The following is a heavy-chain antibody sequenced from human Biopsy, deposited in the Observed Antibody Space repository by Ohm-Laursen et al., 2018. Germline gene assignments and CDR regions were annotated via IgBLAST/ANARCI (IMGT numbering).Heavy chain of an antibody. CDR1: GYTFTNHY. CDR3: ASLEDRTFDK. V-gene: IGHV1-46*01. CDR2: IIPILHVP. Sequence: AASVKVSCKGSGYTFTNHYIHWVRQAPGQGLAWMGRIIPILHVPTYAQSFQGRVTISADKSTSTAYMELSGLRSEDTAVYYCASLEDRTFDKWGQGTLVIVSS. J-gene: IGHJ4*02.